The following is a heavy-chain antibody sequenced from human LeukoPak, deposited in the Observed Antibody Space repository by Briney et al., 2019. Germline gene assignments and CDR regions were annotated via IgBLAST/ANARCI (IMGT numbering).Heavy chain of an antibody. J-gene: IGHJ4*02. V-gene: IGHV1-46*01. CDR3: ARVSYGGSYPGPFDY. CDR2: INPSGGST. D-gene: IGHD2-15*01. CDR1: GYTFTSYY. Sequence: ASVKVSCKASGYTFTSYYMHWVRQAPGQGLEWMGIINPSGGSTTYAQKFQGRVTMTRDTSTSTVYMELSSLRSEDTAVYYCARVSYGGSYPGPFDYWGQGTLVTVSS.